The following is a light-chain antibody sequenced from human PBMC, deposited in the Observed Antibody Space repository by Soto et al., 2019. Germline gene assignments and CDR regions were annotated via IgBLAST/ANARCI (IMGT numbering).Light chain of an antibody. Sequence: QSVLTQPPSASGTRGQRVTVSCSGSSSNIASNTVNWYQQLPGTAPKLLIYSNDQRPSGVPDRFSASKSGTSASLAISGLQSEDEADYYRASWDASLNGHVFGTGTKVTVL. V-gene: IGLV1-44*01. CDR3: ASWDASLNGHV. CDR1: SSNIASNT. J-gene: IGLJ1*01. CDR2: SND.